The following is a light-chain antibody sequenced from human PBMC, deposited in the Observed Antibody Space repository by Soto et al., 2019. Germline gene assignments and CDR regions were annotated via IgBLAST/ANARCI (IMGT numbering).Light chain of an antibody. V-gene: IGLV1-51*01. J-gene: IGLJ2*01. CDR1: SSNIGNSY. Sequence: QSVLTQPPSVSAAPGQKVTISCSGSSSNIGNSYVSLYQQLPGTAPKLLIYDNDKRPSAIPARFSGSKSGTSATLGIPGRQGGDEAEYYCGTLDMNPRSVVFGGGTQLTVL. CDR2: DND. CDR3: GTLDMNPRSVV.